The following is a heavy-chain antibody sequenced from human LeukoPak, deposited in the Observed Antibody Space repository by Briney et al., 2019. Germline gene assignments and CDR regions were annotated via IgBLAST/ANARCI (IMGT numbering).Heavy chain of an antibody. D-gene: IGHD3-22*01. CDR3: ASWPDYYDSSGLFDY. CDR2: ISWNSGSI. CDR1: GFTLDEYA. V-gene: IGHV3-9*01. J-gene: IGHJ4*02. Sequence: GSSLRLFRAASGFTLDEYALQWVRQAPPRGVAWVAGISWNSGSIGYADSVKGRFTISRDNAKNSLYLQTNSLRDEDTAAYYCASWPDYYDSSGLFDYWGQGTLVTVSS.